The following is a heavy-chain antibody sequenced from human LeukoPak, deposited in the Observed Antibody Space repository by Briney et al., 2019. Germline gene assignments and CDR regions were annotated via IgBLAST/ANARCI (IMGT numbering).Heavy chain of an antibody. CDR2: INWNGGST. V-gene: IGHV3-20*04. CDR3: ARASYYYYMDV. J-gene: IGHJ6*03. Sequence: GGSLRLSCAAPGFTFDDYGMSWVRQAPGKGLEWVSGINWNGGSTGYADSVKGRFTISRDNAENTLYLQMNNLRAEDTAVYYCARASYYYYMDVWGKGTTVTISS. CDR1: GFTFDDYG.